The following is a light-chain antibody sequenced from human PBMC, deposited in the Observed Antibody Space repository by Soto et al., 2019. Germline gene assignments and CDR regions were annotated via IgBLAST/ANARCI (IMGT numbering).Light chain of an antibody. CDR2: YDD. CDR1: SSNIGNNA. Sequence: QSVLTQPPSVSEAPRQRVTISCSGSSSNIGNNAVNWYQQLPVKAPKLLIYYDDLLPSGVSDRFSGSKSGTSASLAISGLQSEDEADYYCAAWDDSLKGVVFGGGTKLTV. CDR3: AAWDDSLKGVV. V-gene: IGLV1-36*01. J-gene: IGLJ2*01.